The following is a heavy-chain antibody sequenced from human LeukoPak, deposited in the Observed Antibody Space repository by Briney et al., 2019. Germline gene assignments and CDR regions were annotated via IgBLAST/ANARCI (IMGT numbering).Heavy chain of an antibody. D-gene: IGHD3-10*01. CDR2: INHSGST. J-gene: IGHJ6*02. V-gene: IGHV4-34*01. Sequence: KPSETLSLTCAVYGGSFSGYYWSWIRQHPGKGLEWIGDINHSGSTNYNPSLKSRVTISVDTSKNQFSLKLSSVTAADTAVYYCARIGAGMSAFWYYYGMDVWGQGTTVTVSS. CDR1: GGSFSGYY. CDR3: ARIGAGMSAFWYYYGMDV.